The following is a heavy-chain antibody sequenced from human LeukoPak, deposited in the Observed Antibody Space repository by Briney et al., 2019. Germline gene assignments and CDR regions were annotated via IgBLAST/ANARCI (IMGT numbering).Heavy chain of an antibody. V-gene: IGHV3-38-3*01. CDR3: AKVWFGELLYLAYFDY. D-gene: IGHD3-10*01. Sequence: GGSLRLSCAASGFTFSSYSMNWVRQAPGKGLEWVSSISGGSTYYADSRKGRFTISRDNSKNTLYLQMNSLRAEDTAVYYCAKVWFGELLYLAYFDYWGQGTLVTVSS. J-gene: IGHJ4*02. CDR2: ISGGST. CDR1: GFTFSSYS.